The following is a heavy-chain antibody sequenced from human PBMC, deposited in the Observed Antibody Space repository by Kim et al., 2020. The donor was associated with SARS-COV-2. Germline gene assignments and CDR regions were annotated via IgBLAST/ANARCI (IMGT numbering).Heavy chain of an antibody. D-gene: IGHD5-18*01. V-gene: IGHV3-23*01. J-gene: IGHJ4*02. Sequence: SRKARSTISRDTSKNTLYLQMTSLRADDTAVYYCAKDTRGYTYGNFDYWGQGTLVTVSS. CDR3: AKDTRGYTYGNFDY.